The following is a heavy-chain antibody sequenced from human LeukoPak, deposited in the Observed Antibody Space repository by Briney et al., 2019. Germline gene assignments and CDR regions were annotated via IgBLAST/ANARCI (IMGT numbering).Heavy chain of an antibody. Sequence: ASVKVSCKASGYTFTSYDINWVRQATGQGLEWMGWMNPNSGNTGYAQKFQGRVTMTRNTSISTAYMELSSLRSDDTAVYYCARDRPYSSGWYGLDAFDIWGQGTMVTVSS. V-gene: IGHV1-8*01. CDR1: GYTFTSYD. D-gene: IGHD6-19*01. J-gene: IGHJ3*02. CDR3: ARDRPYSSGWYGLDAFDI. CDR2: MNPNSGNT.